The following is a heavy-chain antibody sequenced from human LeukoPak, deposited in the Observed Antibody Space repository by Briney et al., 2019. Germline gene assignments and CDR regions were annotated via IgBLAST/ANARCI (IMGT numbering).Heavy chain of an antibody. D-gene: IGHD2-2*01. V-gene: IGHV3-30*02. Sequence: GGSLRLSCAASGFTVSSNYMSWVRQAPGKGLEWVAFIRNDGSIKYYADSVKGRFTISRDNSKNTLYLQINSLRAEDTAVYYCAKDQPTAYFDYWGQGSLVTVSS. CDR3: AKDQPTAYFDY. J-gene: IGHJ4*02. CDR1: GFTVSSNY. CDR2: IRNDGSIK.